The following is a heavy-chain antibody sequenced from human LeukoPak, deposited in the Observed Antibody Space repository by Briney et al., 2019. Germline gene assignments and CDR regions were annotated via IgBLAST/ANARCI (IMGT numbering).Heavy chain of an antibody. V-gene: IGHV1-69*13. CDR2: IIPIFGTA. CDR1: GGTFSSYA. CDR3: ARVGERSFYSSSSGVGDY. J-gene: IGHJ4*02. Sequence: SVNVSCKASGGTFSSYAISWVRQAPGQGLEWMGGIIPIFGTANYAQKFQGRVTITADESTSTAYMELSSLRSEDTAVYYCARVGERSFYSSSSGVGDYWGQGTLVTVSS. D-gene: IGHD6-6*01.